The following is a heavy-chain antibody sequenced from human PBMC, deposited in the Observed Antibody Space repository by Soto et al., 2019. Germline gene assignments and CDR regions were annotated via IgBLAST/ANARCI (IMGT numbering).Heavy chain of an antibody. D-gene: IGHD1-1*01. V-gene: IGHV4-34*01. J-gene: IGHJ3*02. CDR1: GGFVSSGSYY. CDR3: ASVERGNATTVVDAFDI. CDR2: MSHSGGT. Sequence: QVQLQQWGAGLLKPSETLSLTCAVYGGFVSSGSYYWSWIRQPPGKGLEWIGEMSHSGGTPFNPSLKSRVTISVDTSKNQFSLKMSSVTAADTALYYWASVERGNATTVVDAFDIWGPGTMVTVSS.